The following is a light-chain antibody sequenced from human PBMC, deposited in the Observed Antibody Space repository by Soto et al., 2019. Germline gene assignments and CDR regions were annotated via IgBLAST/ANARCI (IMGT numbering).Light chain of an antibody. CDR2: GAS. CDR3: QQYGSSPFT. CDR1: QSVSSSY. Sequence: EIVLTQSPGTLSLSAGERATLSCRASQSVSSSYLAWYQQKPGQAPRLLIYGASSRATGIPDGFSGSGSGTDFTLTISRLEPEDFAVFYCQQYGSSPFTFGPGTKVNIK. V-gene: IGKV3-20*01. J-gene: IGKJ3*01.